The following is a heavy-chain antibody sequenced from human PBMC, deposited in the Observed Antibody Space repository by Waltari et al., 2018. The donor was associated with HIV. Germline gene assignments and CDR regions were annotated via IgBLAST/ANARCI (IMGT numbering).Heavy chain of an antibody. CDR2: ITSDGSNP. V-gene: IGHV3-30-3*01. CDR3: ARDYCSSTSCLFDY. Sequence: QVQLVESGGGVVQPGRSLRLSCAASGFTFSSYDMHWVRQAPGKGRDGGAFITSDGSNPYYADSVKGRFTISRDNSKSTLYLQMNSLRAEDTAIYYCARDYCSSTSCLFDYWGQGTLVTVSS. D-gene: IGHD2-2*01. J-gene: IGHJ4*02. CDR1: GFTFSSYD.